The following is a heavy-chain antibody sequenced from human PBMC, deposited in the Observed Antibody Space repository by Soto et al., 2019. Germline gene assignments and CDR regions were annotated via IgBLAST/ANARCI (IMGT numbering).Heavy chain of an antibody. J-gene: IGHJ5*02. CDR1: GFTVSEIY. D-gene: IGHD3-16*01. CDR2: LYSNGAS. CDR3: ASEDQSDAYDDPTGFDH. Sequence: VQLVESGGGLVQPGGSLRLSCAASGFTVSEIYMSWVRQAPGKGLELVSVLYSNGASSYADSVRGRFTISRDHSKTTLYIQLYRLCVEDTAVYYWASEDQSDAYDDPTGFDHRGQGTLVTVSS. V-gene: IGHV3-66*01.